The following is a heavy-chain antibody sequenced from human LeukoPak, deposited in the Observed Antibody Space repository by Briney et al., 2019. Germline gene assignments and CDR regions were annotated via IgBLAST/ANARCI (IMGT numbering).Heavy chain of an antibody. CDR3: ARHPGGVTTPFDY. Sequence: SETLSLTCTVSGGSISSYYWSWIRQPPGKGLGWIGYIYYSGSTNYNPSLKSRVTISVDTSKNQFSLKLSSVTAADTALYYCARHPGGVTTPFDYWGQGTLVTVPS. CDR2: IYYSGST. CDR1: GGSISSYY. J-gene: IGHJ4*02. D-gene: IGHD3-16*01. V-gene: IGHV4-59*08.